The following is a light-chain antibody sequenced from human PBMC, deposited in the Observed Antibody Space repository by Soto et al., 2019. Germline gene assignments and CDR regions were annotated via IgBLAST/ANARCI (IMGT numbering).Light chain of an antibody. CDR3: QQRSNWPPVT. J-gene: IGKJ4*01. CDR2: DAS. V-gene: IGKV3-11*01. Sequence: EIVLTQSPATLSLSPGERATLSCRASQSVSSYLAWYQQKPGQSPRLLIYDASNRATSIPASFSGSGSGTDFTLTISSLEPEDFAVYYCQQRSNWPPVTFGGGTKVEIK. CDR1: QSVSSY.